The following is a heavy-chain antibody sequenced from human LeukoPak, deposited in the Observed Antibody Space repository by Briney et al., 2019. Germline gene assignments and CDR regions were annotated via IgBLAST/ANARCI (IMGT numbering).Heavy chain of an antibody. D-gene: IGHD1-14*01. CDR1: GFTFSSYA. Sequence: HPGGSLRLSCAASGFTFSSYAMSWVRQAPGKGLELVSAISGSGGSTYYADYVKGRLTISRDNSKNTLYLHMNSLRAEDTAVYFCAKGRGPRVYNWFDTWGQGILVTVSS. V-gene: IGHV3-23*01. CDR2: ISGSGGST. J-gene: IGHJ5*02. CDR3: AKGRGPRVYNWFDT.